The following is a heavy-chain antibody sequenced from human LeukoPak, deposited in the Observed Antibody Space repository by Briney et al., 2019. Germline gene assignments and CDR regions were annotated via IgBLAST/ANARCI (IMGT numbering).Heavy chain of an antibody. J-gene: IGHJ3*02. Sequence: GGSLRLSCAASGFTFSSYELYWVRQAPGKELEWISYIRSSTSTIKYADAVRGRFTICRADARESLFLQRNSLRAEDTAIYYCGASQQYVGAFDIWGQGTLVTVSS. CDR1: GFTFSSYE. CDR3: GASQQYVGAFDI. V-gene: IGHV3-48*03. CDR2: IRSSTSTI. D-gene: IGHD3-16*01.